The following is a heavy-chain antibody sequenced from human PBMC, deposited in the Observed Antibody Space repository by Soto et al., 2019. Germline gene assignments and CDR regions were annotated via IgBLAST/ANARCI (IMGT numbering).Heavy chain of an antibody. CDR1: GYIFTNYY. V-gene: IGHV1-46*01. J-gene: IGHJ5*02. CDR3: ARVGDQSDIVVVPAAMHWFDP. CDR2: INPGGGAT. D-gene: IGHD2-2*01. Sequence: ASVKVSCKASGYIFTNYYIYWVRQAPGQGLEYIGIINPGGGATDYAQKFQGRVTMTRDTSTSTVYMELSSLRYEDTAVYYCARVGDQSDIVVVPAAMHWFDPWGQGTLVTVSS.